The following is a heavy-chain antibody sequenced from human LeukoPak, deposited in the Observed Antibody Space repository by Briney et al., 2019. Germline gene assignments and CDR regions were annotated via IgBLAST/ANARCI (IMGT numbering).Heavy chain of an antibody. CDR1: GFTFSSYA. Sequence: AGGSLRLSCAASGFTFSSYAMSWARQAPGKGLEWVSAISGSGGSTYYADSVKGRFTISRDNSKNTLYLQMNSLRAEDTAVYYCAKGVKQQQSFIDYWGQGTLVTVSS. CDR3: AKGVKQQQSFIDY. V-gene: IGHV3-23*01. D-gene: IGHD6-13*01. CDR2: ISGSGGST. J-gene: IGHJ4*02.